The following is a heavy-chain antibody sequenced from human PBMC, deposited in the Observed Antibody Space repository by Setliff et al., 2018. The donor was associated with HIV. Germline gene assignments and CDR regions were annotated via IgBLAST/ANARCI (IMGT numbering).Heavy chain of an antibody. CDR1: GVSISDTIGTSYY. D-gene: IGHD1-26*01. CDR2: IYYRGST. CDR3: ARDPWLLGASAGGDNWLDP. V-gene: IGHV4-39*07. Sequence: SETLSLTCSVSGVSISDTIGTSYYWDWLRQPPGKGLEWIGSIYYRGSTYYNPSLKSRVAMSIDTSKNEVSLRLKSVTAADTAIYYCARDPWLLGASAGGDNWLDPWGQGTLVTVSS. J-gene: IGHJ5*02.